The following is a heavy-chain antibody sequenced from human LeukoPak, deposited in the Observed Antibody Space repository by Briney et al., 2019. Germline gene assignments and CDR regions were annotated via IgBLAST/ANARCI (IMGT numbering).Heavy chain of an antibody. CDR3: AKEVGRGELGQAYYFDY. Sequence: GGSLRLSCAASGCTFSSYAMSWVRQAPGKGQEWVSAVSGSCGSTYYADSVKGRFTISRDNSKNTLYLQMNSLRAEDTAVYYCAKEVGRGELGQAYYFDYWGQGTLVTVSS. J-gene: IGHJ4*02. D-gene: IGHD1-26*01. CDR1: GCTFSSYA. V-gene: IGHV3-23*01. CDR2: VSGSCGST.